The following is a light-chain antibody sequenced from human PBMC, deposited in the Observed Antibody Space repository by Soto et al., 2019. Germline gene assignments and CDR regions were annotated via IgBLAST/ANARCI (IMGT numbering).Light chain of an antibody. V-gene: IGKV3-11*01. CDR3: QQRNMWPMT. J-gene: IGKJ5*01. CDR2: EAY. CDR1: QSFRGL. Sequence: VLTQSPLTLSLSPRERPTLSCRASQSFRGLLAWYQQKPGQAPRLLIYEAYNRATGIPPRFSGSGSGTDFTLTISSLQPEDFAVYYCQQRNMWPMTFGQGTRLEIK.